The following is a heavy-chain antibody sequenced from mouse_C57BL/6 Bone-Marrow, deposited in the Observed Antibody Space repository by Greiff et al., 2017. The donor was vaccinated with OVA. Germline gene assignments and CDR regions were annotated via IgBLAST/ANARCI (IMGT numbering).Heavy chain of an antibody. J-gene: IGHJ2*01. D-gene: IGHD1-1*01. Sequence: EVQLVESGGGLVQPGGSMKLSCVASGFTFSNYWMNWVRQSPEKGLEWVATISFKSDNYASHYAVTVKGRFTISRDDSKNSVYLQMNNIRAEDTGIYYCTRRWDHYGNYGYWGKGTTLTVAS. CDR1: GFTFSNYW. CDR3: TRRWDHYGNYGY. CDR2: ISFKSDNYAS. V-gene: IGHV6-3*01.